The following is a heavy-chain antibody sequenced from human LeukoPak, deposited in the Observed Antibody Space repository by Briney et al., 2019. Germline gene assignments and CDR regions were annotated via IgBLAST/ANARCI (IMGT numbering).Heavy chain of an antibody. CDR1: GYTFIGYD. D-gene: IGHD2/OR15-2a*01. CDR3: ARDRQVISMDV. Sequence: ASVKVSCKASGYTFIGYDIHWVRQAPGQGLEWMGWINPNSGDTNYAQKFQGRVTMTRDTSISTAYMEVNSLRAEDTAVYYCARDRQVISMDVWGQGTTVTVSS. J-gene: IGHJ6*02. V-gene: IGHV1-2*02. CDR2: INPNSGDT.